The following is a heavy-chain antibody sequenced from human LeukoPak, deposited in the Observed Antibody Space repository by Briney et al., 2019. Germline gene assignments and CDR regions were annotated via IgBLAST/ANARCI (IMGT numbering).Heavy chain of an antibody. V-gene: IGHV1-2*02. J-gene: IGHJ3*02. CDR3: ARVLVMAATKFACDI. D-gene: IGHD1-26*01. CDR1: GYTFTGYY. Sequence: ASVKVSCTASGYTFTGYYMHWVRQAPGHGLEWMGWINPNSGGTNYAQKFQGRATMTRDTSISTAYMELSRLRSDDTAVYYCARVLVMAATKFACDIWGQGTMVTVSS. CDR2: INPNSGGT.